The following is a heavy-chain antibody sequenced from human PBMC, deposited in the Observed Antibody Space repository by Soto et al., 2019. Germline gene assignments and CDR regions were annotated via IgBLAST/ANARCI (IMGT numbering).Heavy chain of an antibody. J-gene: IGHJ4*02. CDR1: GGSIGSSNYY. CDR2: IYYSGST. Sequence: TSETLSLSCTVSGGSIGSSNYYWGWIRQPPGKGLEWMGSIYYSGSTYNNPSLKSRVTMSVDTSKNQFSLKLSSVTAADTALYYCARLLYDSRGYYYFDYWGQGTLVTVSS. D-gene: IGHD3-22*01. V-gene: IGHV4-39*01. CDR3: ARLLYDSRGYYYFDY.